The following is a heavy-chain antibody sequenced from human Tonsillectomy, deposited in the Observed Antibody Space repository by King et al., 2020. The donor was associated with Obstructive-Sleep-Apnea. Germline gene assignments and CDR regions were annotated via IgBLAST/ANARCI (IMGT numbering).Heavy chain of an antibody. J-gene: IGHJ4*02. CDR2: IRYDGSNK. Sequence: VQLVESGGGVVQPGGSLRLSCAASGFTFSSYGMHWVRQAPGKGLEWVAFIRYDGSNKYYADSVKGRFTISRDNSKNTLYLQMNSLRAEDTAVYYCAKDVRYYDSSSYYTGDWGQGTLVTVSS. CDR3: AKDVRYYDSSSYYTGD. CDR1: GFTFSSYG. V-gene: IGHV3-30*02. D-gene: IGHD3-22*01.